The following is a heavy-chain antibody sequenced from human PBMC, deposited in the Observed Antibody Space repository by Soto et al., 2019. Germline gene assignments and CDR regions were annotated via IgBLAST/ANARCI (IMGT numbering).Heavy chain of an antibody. J-gene: IGHJ5*02. D-gene: IGHD2-15*01. CDR2: INHDGSKT. V-gene: IGHV3-74*01. Sequence: GGSLRLSCAASKFSFSSYWMHWVRQVPGKGPAWVSRINHDGSKTEYADSVKGRFTISRDNTKNTLYLQMNSLKTEDTAVYYCTTDLWRIAVVVGSTGYFNPWGQGTPVTVSS. CDR1: KFSFSSYW. CDR3: TTDLWRIAVVVGSTGYFNP.